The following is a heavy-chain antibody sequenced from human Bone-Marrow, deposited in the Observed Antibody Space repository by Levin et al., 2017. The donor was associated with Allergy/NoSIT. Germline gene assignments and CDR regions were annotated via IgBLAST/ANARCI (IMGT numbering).Heavy chain of an antibody. V-gene: IGHV4-59*08. J-gene: IGHJ3*02. CDR1: GGSMNYYY. D-gene: IGHD3-10*01. CDR2: IYYIGNT. CDR3: ARQGPYVSSGSYYDAFDI. Sequence: ASETLSLTCSVSGGSMNYYYWSWIRQSPGKGLEWIGYIYYIGNTDYNPSLKSRVTISVDTSKNQFSLKLSSVTATDTAVYYCARQGPYVSSGSYYDAFDIWGQGTMVTVSS.